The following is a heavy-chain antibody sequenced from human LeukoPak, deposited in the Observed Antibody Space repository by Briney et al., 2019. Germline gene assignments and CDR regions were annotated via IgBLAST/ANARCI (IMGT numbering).Heavy chain of an antibody. V-gene: IGHV3-21*01. J-gene: IGHJ4*02. CDR1: GFTFTSYG. Sequence: GGSLRLSCAASGFTFTSYGMNWVRQAPGKGLEWVSSISSSSSYIYYADSVKGRFTISRDNAKNSLYLQMNSLRAEDTAVYYCASPETGGFFDYWGQGTLVTVSS. D-gene: IGHD3-10*01. CDR2: ISSSSSYI. CDR3: ASPETGGFFDY.